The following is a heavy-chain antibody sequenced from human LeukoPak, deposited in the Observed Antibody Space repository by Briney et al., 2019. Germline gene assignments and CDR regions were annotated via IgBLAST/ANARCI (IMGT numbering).Heavy chain of an antibody. Sequence: ASVEVSCKASGGTFSSYAISWVRQAPGQGLEWMGGIIPIFGTANYAQKFQGRVTITADESTSTAYMELSSLRSGDTAVYYCARGELGTDAFDIWGQGTMVTVSS. CDR3: ARGELGTDAFDI. CDR1: GGTFSSYA. J-gene: IGHJ3*02. D-gene: IGHD3-16*01. CDR2: IIPIFGTA. V-gene: IGHV1-69*13.